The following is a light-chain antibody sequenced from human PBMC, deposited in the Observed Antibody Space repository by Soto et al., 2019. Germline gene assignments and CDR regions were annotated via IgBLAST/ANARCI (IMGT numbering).Light chain of an antibody. Sequence: EIVLTQSPATLSLSPGERATLSCRASQSVSSDLAWYQQKPGQAPRLLIYDASNRATGIPARFSGSGSGTDFTLTISSLEPEYFAVYYCQQRSNWPPLFTFGPGTKVDIK. CDR2: DAS. V-gene: IGKV3-11*01. CDR3: QQRSNWPPLFT. J-gene: IGKJ3*01. CDR1: QSVSSD.